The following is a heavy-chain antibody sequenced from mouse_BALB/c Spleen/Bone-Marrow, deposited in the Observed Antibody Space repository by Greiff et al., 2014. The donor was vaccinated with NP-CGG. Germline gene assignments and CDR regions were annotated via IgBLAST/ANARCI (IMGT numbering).Heavy chain of an antibody. J-gene: IGHJ4*01. CDR2: ISSGGSYT. CDR3: GRRVVGDRRSLDY. D-gene: IGHD1-1*01. V-gene: IGHV5-9*02. Sequence: EVKLVESGGGLVKPGGSLKLSCAASGFVFSSYDMSWVRQTPEKRLEWVATISSGGSYTYYPDSVKDRFTISRDNARNTLYLQMSRMRSEDAALYYCGRRVVGDRRSLDYWGQGTSVTVSS. CDR1: GFVFSSYD.